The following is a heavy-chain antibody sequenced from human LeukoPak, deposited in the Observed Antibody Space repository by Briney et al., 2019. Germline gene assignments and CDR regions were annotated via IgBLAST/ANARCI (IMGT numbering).Heavy chain of an antibody. D-gene: IGHD3-22*01. CDR2: IYTSGST. V-gene: IGHV4-4*07. J-gene: IGHJ3*02. CDR1: GGSISSYY. Sequence: PSETLSLTCTVSGGSISSYYWSWIRQPAGKGLEWIGRIYTSGSTNYNPSLKSRVTMSVDTSKNQFSLKLSSVTAADTAVYYCARISYDSSGYCDAFDIWGQGTMVTVSS. CDR3: ARISYDSSGYCDAFDI.